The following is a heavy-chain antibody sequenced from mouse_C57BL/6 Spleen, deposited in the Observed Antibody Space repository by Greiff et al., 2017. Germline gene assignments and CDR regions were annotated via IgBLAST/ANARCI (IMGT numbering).Heavy chain of an antibody. D-gene: IGHD2-10*02. Sequence: QVQLQQPGAELVRPGSSVKLSCKASGYTFTSYWMHWVKQRPIQGLEWIGNIDPSDSETHYNQKFKDKATLTVDKSSSTAYMQLSSLTSEDSAVYYCARWGYGNYEDYYAMYYWGQGTSVTVSS. CDR2: IDPSDSET. V-gene: IGHV1-52*01. J-gene: IGHJ4*01. CDR1: GYTFTSYW. CDR3: ARWGYGNYEDYYAMYY.